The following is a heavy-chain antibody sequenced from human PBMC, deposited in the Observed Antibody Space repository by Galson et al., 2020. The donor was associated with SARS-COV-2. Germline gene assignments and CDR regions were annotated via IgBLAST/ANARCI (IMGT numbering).Heavy chain of an antibody. D-gene: IGHD3-10*01. V-gene: IGHV5-51*01. CDR2: IYPGDSDT. J-gene: IGHJ6*02. CDR1: GYKFTTYW. CDR3: ARHSGSGSFERNYYYYYGLDV. Sequence: KIGESLKISCKGSGYKFTTYWIGWVRQLPGRGLEWMGIIYPGDSDTRYSPSFQGQVTISADKSISTAYLQWSSLKASDTAMYYCARHSGSGSFERNYYYYYGLDVWGQGTTVTVSS.